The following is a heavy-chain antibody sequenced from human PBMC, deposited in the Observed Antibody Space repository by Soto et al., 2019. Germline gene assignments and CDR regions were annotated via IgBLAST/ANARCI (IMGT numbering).Heavy chain of an antibody. CDR2: IIPILGIA. J-gene: IGHJ6*03. CDR3: ARVPGVGYCSSTSCYAPTGYYYYYMDV. D-gene: IGHD2-2*01. V-gene: IGHV1-69*02. CDR1: GGTFSSYT. Sequence: QVQLVQSGAEVQKPGSSVKVSCKASGGTFSSYTISWVRQAPGQGLEWMGRIIPILGIANYAQKFQGRVTITADKPKSTAYMELSSLRSEDTAVYYCARVPGVGYCSSTSCYAPTGYYYYYMDVWGKGTTVTVSS.